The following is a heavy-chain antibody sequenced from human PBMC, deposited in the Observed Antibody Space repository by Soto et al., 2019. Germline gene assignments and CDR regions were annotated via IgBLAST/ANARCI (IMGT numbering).Heavy chain of an antibody. V-gene: IGHV4-59*08. CDR3: ARHDARATSVFDI. CDR2: TYDSGGT. J-gene: IGHJ3*02. CDR1: GGSISGYY. Sequence: QGQLQESGPGLVKPSETLSLICTVSGGSISGYYWSWIRQPPGKGLEWIGYTYDSGGTNYNPSHKSRVTVSVDTSEKQFSLKLSSVTAADTAVYYFARHDARATSVFDIWGPGTMVSVSS.